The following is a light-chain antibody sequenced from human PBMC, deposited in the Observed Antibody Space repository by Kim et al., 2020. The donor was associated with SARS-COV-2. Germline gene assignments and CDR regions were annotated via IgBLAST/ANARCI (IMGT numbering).Light chain of an antibody. CDR1: QSLNSR. J-gene: IGKJ1*01. CDR3: QHYHSYPWT. CDR2: KES. V-gene: IGKV1-5*03. Sequence: ASVGDRITITCRDSQSLNSRLAWYQQKPEKAPKLLIYKESTLESGVPSRFSGSASGTEFTLTINSLQPDDFATYNCQHYHSYPWTFGQGTKMDIK.